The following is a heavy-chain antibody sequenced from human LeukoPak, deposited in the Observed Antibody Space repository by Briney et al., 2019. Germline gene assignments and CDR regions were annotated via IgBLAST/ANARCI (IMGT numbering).Heavy chain of an antibody. D-gene: IGHD3-10*01. CDR1: GYTFTGYY. V-gene: IGHV1-2*02. J-gene: IGHJ4*02. Sequence: GASVKVSCKASGYTFTGYYMHWVRQAPGQGLEWMGWINPNSGGTNYAQKFQGRVTMTRDTSISTAYMELSRLRSDDTAVYYCARHHSSSITMVRGGGGFDYWGQGTLVTVSS. CDR3: ARHHSSSITMVRGGGGFDY. CDR2: INPNSGGT.